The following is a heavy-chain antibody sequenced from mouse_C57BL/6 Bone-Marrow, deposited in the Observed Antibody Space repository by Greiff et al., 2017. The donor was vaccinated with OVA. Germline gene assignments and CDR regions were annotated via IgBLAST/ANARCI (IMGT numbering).Heavy chain of an antibody. CDR2: IHPNSGST. CDR1: GYTFTSYW. J-gene: IGHJ3*01. Sequence: VQLQQPGAELVKPGASVKLSCKASGYTFTSYWMHWVKQRPGQGLEWIGMIHPNSGSTNYNEKFKSKATLTVDKSSSTAYMQLSSLTSEDSAVYYCARSEGLRRTWFAYWGQGTLVTVSA. V-gene: IGHV1-64*01. D-gene: IGHD2-2*01. CDR3: ARSEGLRRTWFAY.